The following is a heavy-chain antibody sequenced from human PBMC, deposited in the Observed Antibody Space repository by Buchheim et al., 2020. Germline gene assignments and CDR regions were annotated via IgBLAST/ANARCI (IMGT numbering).Heavy chain of an antibody. CDR2: ISSSSSYI. D-gene: IGHD3-22*01. CDR1: GFTFSSYS. J-gene: IGHJ6*02. CDR3: ARDGYYDSSGYYPKIYYYYYGMDV. V-gene: IGHV3-21*01. Sequence: EVQLVESGGGLVKPGGSLRLSCAASGFTFSSYSMNWVRQAPGKGLEWVSSISSSSSYIYYADSVKGRFTISRDNAKNSLYLQMNSLRAEDTAVYYCARDGYYDSSGYYPKIYYYYYGMDVWGQGTT.